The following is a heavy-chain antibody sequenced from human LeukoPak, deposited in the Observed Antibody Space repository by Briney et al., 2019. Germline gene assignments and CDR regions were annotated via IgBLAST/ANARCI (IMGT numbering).Heavy chain of an antibody. V-gene: IGHV3-21*01. D-gene: IGHD2-21*01. CDR2: IDTSSSYI. CDR1: GFTFSSYG. CDR3: ARDIPYYYYMDV. Sequence: GGSLRLSCAASGFTFSSYGMSWVRQAPGKGLEWVSCIDTSSSYIYYADSVKGRFTISRDNAKNSLYLQMNSLRAEDTAVYYCARDIPYYYYMDVWGKGTAVTISS. J-gene: IGHJ6*03.